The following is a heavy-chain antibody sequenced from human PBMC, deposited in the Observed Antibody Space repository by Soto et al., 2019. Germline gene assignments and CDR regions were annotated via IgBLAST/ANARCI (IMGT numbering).Heavy chain of an antibody. CDR3: ASIVVVPAYRAFDI. V-gene: IGHV3-66*01. D-gene: IGHD2-2*01. J-gene: IGHJ3*02. CDR1: GFTVSSNY. Sequence: PGGSLRLSCAASGFTVSSNYMSWVRQAPGKGLEWVSVIYSGGSTYYADSVKGRFTISRDNSKNTLYLQMNSLRAEDTAVYYCASIVVVPAYRAFDIWGQGTMVTVSS. CDR2: IYSGGST.